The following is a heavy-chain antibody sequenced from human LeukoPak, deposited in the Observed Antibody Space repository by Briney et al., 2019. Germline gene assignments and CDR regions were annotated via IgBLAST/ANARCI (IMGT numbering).Heavy chain of an antibody. V-gene: IGHV3-23*01. Sequence: PGGSLRLSCAASGFTFSSYAMSWVRQAPGKGLEWVSAISGSGGSTYYADSVKGRFTISRDNSKNTLYLQMNSLRAEDTAVYYCAKDRVYCSSTSCYTYYFDYWGQGTLVTVSS. CDR1: GFTFSSYA. CDR2: ISGSGGST. CDR3: AKDRVYCSSTSCYTYYFDY. J-gene: IGHJ4*02. D-gene: IGHD2-2*02.